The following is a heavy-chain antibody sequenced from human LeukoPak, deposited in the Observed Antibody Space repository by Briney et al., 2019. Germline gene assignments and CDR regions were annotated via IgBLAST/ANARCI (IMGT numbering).Heavy chain of an antibody. CDR2: INHSGST. V-gene: IGHV4-34*01. CDR1: GGSFSGYY. D-gene: IGHD5-18*01. J-gene: IGHJ4*02. Sequence: PSETLSLTCAVYGGSFSGYYWSWIRQPPGKGLEWIGEINHSGSTNYNPSLKSRVTISVDTSKNQFSLKLSSVTAADTAVYYCARRSPRDSYGRFDYWGQGTLVTVSS. CDR3: ARRSPRDSYGRFDY.